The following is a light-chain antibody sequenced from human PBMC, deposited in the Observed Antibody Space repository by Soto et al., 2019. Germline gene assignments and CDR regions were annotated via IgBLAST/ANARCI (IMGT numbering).Light chain of an antibody. CDR2: DTS. CDR3: QQYGSSPGT. J-gene: IGKJ1*01. Sequence: EIVLTQSPGTLSLSPGERATLSCRASQSVSTNYLGWYQQKPGQAPRLLIYDTSTRATGVPDRFSGSGSGTDFALTISRVEPEDFAIYFCQQYGSSPGTFGQGTKVDIK. V-gene: IGKV3-20*01. CDR1: QSVSTNY.